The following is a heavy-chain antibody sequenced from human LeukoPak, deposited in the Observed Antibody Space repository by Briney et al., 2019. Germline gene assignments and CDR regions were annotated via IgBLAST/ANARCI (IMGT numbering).Heavy chain of an antibody. CDR2: ISYDGSNK. Sequence: GGSLRLSCAASGFTFSSYAMHWVRQAPGKGLEWVAVISYDGSNKYYADSVKGRFTISRDNSKNTLYLQMNSLRAEDTAVYYCARVPSSSWHDAFDIWGQGTMVTVSS. CDR1: GFTFSSYA. J-gene: IGHJ3*02. V-gene: IGHV3-30-3*01. CDR3: ARVPSSSWHDAFDI. D-gene: IGHD6-13*01.